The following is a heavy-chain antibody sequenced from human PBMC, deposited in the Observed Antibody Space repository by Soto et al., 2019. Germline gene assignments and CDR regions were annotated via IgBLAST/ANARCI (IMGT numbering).Heavy chain of an antibody. CDR1: GFSFSDYV. CDR3: ARVRLSIAVNDALDV. J-gene: IGHJ3*01. Sequence: ESGGGVVQPGRSLRLSCAASGFSFSDYVIHWVRQAAGKGLEWEASMTYDGATEYYADAVKGRFTMSRDNSKRTLSLQMNSLRPEDTAVYYCARVRLSIAVNDALDVWGQGTTVTVSS. D-gene: IGHD3-3*02. V-gene: IGHV3-30*14. CDR2: MTYDGATE.